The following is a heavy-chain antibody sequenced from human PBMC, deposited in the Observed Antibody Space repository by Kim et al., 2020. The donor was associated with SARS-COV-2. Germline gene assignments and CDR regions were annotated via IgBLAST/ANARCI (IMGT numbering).Heavy chain of an antibody. Sequence: GGSLRLSCAASGFTFSSYAMSWVRQAPGKGLEWVSAISGSGGSTYYADSVKGRFTISRDNSKNTLYLQMNSLRAEDTAVYYCAKDMFGSGSYYELDYWGQGTLVTVSS. J-gene: IGHJ4*02. CDR1: GFTFSSYA. CDR3: AKDMFGSGSYYELDY. CDR2: ISGSGGST. V-gene: IGHV3-23*01. D-gene: IGHD3-10*01.